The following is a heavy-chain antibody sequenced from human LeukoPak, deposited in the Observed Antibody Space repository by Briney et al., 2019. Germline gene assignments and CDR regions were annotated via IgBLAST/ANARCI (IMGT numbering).Heavy chain of an antibody. Sequence: GASVKVFCKASGYTFTGYYVHWVRQAPGQGLKWMGWINPNSGGTNYAQKFQGRVTMTRDTSISTAYMELSRLRSDDTAVYYCARDRGLGSLDYWGQGTLVTVSS. V-gene: IGHV1-2*02. J-gene: IGHJ4*02. CDR1: GYTFTGYY. CDR3: ARDRGLGSLDY. CDR2: INPNSGGT. D-gene: IGHD3-10*01.